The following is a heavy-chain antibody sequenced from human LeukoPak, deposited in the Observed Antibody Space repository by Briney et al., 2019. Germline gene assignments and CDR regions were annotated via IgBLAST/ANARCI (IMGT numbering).Heavy chain of an antibody. Sequence: GGSLRLSCAASGFTFSSYWMHWVRQAPGKGLVWVSRINSDGSSTSYADSVKGRFTISRDNAKNTLYLQMNSLRAEDTAVYYCARASIERLQQLAKGINFDYWGQGTLVTVSS. CDR2: INSDGSST. D-gene: IGHD6-13*01. CDR3: ARASIERLQQLAKGINFDY. J-gene: IGHJ4*02. V-gene: IGHV3-74*01. CDR1: GFTFSSYW.